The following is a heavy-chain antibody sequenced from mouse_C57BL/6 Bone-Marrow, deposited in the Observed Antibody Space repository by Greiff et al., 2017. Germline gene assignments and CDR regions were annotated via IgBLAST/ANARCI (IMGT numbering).Heavy chain of an antibody. Sequence: VQVVESGAELARPGASVKLSCKASGYTFTSYGISWVKQRTGQGLEWIGEIYHRSGNTYYNEKFKGKATLTADKSSSTAYMELRSLTSEDSAVYFCAKGCMDYWGQGTSVTVSS. J-gene: IGHJ4*01. V-gene: IGHV1-81*01. CDR2: IYHRSGNT. CDR1: GYTFTSYG. CDR3: AKGCMDY.